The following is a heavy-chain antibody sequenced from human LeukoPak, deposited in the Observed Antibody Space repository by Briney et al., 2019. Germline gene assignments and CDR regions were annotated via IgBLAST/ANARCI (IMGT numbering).Heavy chain of an antibody. Sequence: GGSLRLSCAASGFTVSSNYMSWVRQAPGKGLEWVSLISGSGGSTYYADSVKGRFTISRDNSKSTLYLQMNSLRAEGTAVYYCASQSSSGSHFDLWGRGTMVTVSS. CDR2: ISGSGGST. J-gene: IGHJ2*01. CDR1: GFTVSSNY. V-gene: IGHV3-66*02. D-gene: IGHD3-10*01. CDR3: ASQSSSGSHFDL.